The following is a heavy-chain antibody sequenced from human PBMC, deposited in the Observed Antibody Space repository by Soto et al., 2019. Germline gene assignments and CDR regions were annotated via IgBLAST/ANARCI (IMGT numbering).Heavy chain of an antibody. Sequence: GASVKVSCKASGGTFSSYAISWVRQAPGQGLEWMGGIIPIFGTANYAQKFQGRVTITADESTSTAYMELSSLRSEDTAVYYCARTRHDSSGYYHTNWDYWGQGTLVTVSS. CDR1: GGTFSSYA. J-gene: IGHJ4*02. CDR3: ARTRHDSSGYYHTNWDY. V-gene: IGHV1-69*13. D-gene: IGHD3-22*01. CDR2: IIPIFGTA.